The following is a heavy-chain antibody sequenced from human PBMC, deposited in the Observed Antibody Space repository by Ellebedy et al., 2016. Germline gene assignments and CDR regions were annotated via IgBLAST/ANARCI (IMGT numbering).Heavy chain of an antibody. Sequence: GGSLRLSCAASGFTFSSYWMYWVRQAPGKGLEWVASIKEDGSFKQYVDSVRGRFTISRDNAKNSVYLRMNVLRVEDRGIYYCATDLRPLTRGWGYWGQGTLVTVSS. J-gene: IGHJ4*02. D-gene: IGHD3-10*01. V-gene: IGHV3-7*01. CDR1: GFTFSSYW. CDR2: IKEDGSFK. CDR3: ATDLRPLTRGWGY.